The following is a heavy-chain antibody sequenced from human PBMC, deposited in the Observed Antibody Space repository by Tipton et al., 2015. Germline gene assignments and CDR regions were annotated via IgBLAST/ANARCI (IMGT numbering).Heavy chain of an antibody. V-gene: IGHV4-4*02. CDR1: GDSISSSNW. CDR3: ARDRAWGFDY. Sequence: TLSLTCAVSGDSISSSNWWSWVRQSPGKGLEWIGEINDIGDPKYNPSVESRVTISVDKSQNQFSLKLTSVTAADTAVYYCARDRAWGFDYWGQGTLVTVSS. CDR2: INDIGDP. D-gene: IGHD7-27*01. J-gene: IGHJ4*02.